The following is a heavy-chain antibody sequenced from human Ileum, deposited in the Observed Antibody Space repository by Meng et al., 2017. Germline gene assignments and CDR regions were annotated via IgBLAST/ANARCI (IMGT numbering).Heavy chain of an antibody. CDR3: ARGVSAAGLFDN. Sequence: QVQLQESGPGLVKASQTLSLTCTVSGGSIGSAAYYWTWFRQHPAKGLEWIGYIHYTGSTSYNPSLESRTSTSIDTSNNQFSLKVTSVTAADTAVYYCARGVSAAGLFDNWGPGTLVTVSS. V-gene: IGHV4-31*03. D-gene: IGHD2-2*01. J-gene: IGHJ4*02. CDR1: GGSIGSAAYY. CDR2: IHYTGST.